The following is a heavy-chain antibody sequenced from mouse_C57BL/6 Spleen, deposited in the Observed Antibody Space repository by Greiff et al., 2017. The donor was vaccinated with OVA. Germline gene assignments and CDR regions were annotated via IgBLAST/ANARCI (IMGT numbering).Heavy chain of an antibody. J-gene: IGHJ2*01. Sequence: VQRVESGPELVKPGASVKISCKASGYAFSSSWMNWVKQRPGKGLEWIGRIYPGDGDTNYNGKFKGKATLTADKSSSTAYMQLSSLTSEDSAVYFCARRYGNYVALDYWGQGTTLTVSS. D-gene: IGHD2-1*01. CDR1: GYAFSSSW. CDR2: IYPGDGDT. CDR3: ARRYGNYVALDY. V-gene: IGHV1-82*01.